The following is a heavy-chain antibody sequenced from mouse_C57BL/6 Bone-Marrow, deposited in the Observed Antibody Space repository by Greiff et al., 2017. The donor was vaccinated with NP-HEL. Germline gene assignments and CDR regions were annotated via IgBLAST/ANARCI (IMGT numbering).Heavy chain of an antibody. J-gene: IGHJ1*03. CDR2: IYPGDGDT. CDR1: GYAFSSSW. V-gene: IGHV1-82*01. D-gene: IGHD1-1*01. Sequence: QVQLKQPGPELVKPGASVKISCKASGYAFSSSWMNWVKQRPGKGLEWIGRIYPGDGDTNYIGKFKGKATLTADKSSSTAYMQLSSLTSEESAVYFCARSGYGSSYWYFDVWGTGTTVTVSS. CDR3: ARSGYGSSYWYFDV.